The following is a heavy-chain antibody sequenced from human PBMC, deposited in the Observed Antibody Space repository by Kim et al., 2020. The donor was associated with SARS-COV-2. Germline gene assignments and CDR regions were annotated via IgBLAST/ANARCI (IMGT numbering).Heavy chain of an antibody. CDR1: GFTFSSYG. CDR2: ISYDGSNK. V-gene: IGHV3-33*05. J-gene: IGHJ4*02. CDR3: ARDGDYYDSPGYFDY. D-gene: IGHD3-22*01. Sequence: GGSLRLSCAASGFTFSSYGMHWVRQAPGKGLEWVAVISYDGSNKYYADSVKGRFTISRDNSKNTLYLQMNSLRAEDTAVYYCARDGDYYDSPGYFDYWGQGTLVTVSS.